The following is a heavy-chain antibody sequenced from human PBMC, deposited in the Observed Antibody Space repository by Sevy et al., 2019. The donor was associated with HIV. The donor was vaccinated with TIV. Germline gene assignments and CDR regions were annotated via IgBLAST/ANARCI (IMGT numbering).Heavy chain of an antibody. J-gene: IGHJ3*01. V-gene: IGHV3-74*01. CDR1: GFTFSNYW. D-gene: IGHD2-2*01. CDR3: AREGDTVLVPTAVDAFDF. CDR2: IKTDGSSR. Sequence: GGYLRLSCAASGFTFSNYWMHWVRQATGKGLVWVSRIKTDGSSRDSADSVKGRFFISRDNAKNLVYLQMDSLRAEDTAVYYCAREGDTVLVPTAVDAFDFWGQGTMVTVSS.